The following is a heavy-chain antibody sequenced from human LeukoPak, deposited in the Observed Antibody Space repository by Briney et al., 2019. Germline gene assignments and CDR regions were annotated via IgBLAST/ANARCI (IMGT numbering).Heavy chain of an antibody. CDR2: ISGSGGST. CDR1: GFTFSSYG. D-gene: IGHD3-9*01. Sequence: PGGSLRLSCAASGFTFSSYGMHWVRQAPGKGLEWVSAISGSGGSTYYADSVKGRFTISRDNSKNTLYLQMNSLRAEDTAVYYCAKFLRPYDILTGDDYWGQGTLVTVSS. CDR3: AKFLRPYDILTGDDY. J-gene: IGHJ4*02. V-gene: IGHV3-23*01.